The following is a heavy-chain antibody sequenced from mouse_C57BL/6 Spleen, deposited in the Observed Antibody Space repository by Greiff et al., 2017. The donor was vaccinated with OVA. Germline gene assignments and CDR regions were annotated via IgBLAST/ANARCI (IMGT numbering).Heavy chain of an antibody. D-gene: IGHD1-1*01. CDR1: GFTFSSYA. CDR3: ARGELRTWFAY. Sequence: EVQLVASGGGLVKPGGSLKLSCAASGFTFSSYAMSWVRQTPEKRLEWVATISDGGSYTYYPDNVKGRFTISRDNAKNNLYLQMSHLKSEDTAMYYCARGELRTWFAYWGQGTLVTVSA. J-gene: IGHJ3*01. V-gene: IGHV5-4*01. CDR2: ISDGGSYT.